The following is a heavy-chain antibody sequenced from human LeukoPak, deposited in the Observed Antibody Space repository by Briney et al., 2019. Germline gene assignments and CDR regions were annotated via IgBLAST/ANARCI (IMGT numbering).Heavy chain of an antibody. CDR1: GFTFSSYA. V-gene: IGHV3-30-3*01. CDR2: MSYDGSNK. J-gene: IGHJ4*02. D-gene: IGHD2-8*01. Sequence: GGSLRLSCAASGFTFSSYAMHWVRQAPGKGLEWVAVMSYDGSNKYYADSVKGRFTISRDNSKNTLYLQMNSLRAEDTAVYYCARDLGGPTTTGSLDYWGQGTLVTVSS. CDR3: ARDLGGPTTTGSLDY.